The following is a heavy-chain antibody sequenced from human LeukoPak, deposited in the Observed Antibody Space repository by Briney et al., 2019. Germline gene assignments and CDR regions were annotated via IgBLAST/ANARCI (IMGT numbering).Heavy chain of an antibody. CDR2: ITSSRSTI. CDR3: ARDRTLGEFDF. CDR1: GLTFSGYS. V-gene: IGHV3-48*01. D-gene: IGHD3-16*01. Sequence: GGSLRLSCAASGLTFSGYSMNWVRQAPGRGLEWVSYITSSRSTIYYADSVKGRFTISRDNAKNSLYLQMNSLRAEDTAVYYCARDRTLGEFDFWGQGTLVTVSS. J-gene: IGHJ4*02.